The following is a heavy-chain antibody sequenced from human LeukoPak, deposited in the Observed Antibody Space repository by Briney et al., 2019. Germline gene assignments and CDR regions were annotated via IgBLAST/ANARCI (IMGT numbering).Heavy chain of an antibody. Sequence: GGSLRLSCAASGFTFSSSAMSWVRQAPGKGLEWVSAISGSAGSTYYADSVKGRFTISRDTSKNTLYLQMNTVRAEDTAVYYCAKVGAAIRSYVDYWGQGTLVTVSS. CDR1: GFTFSSSA. CDR2: ISGSAGST. J-gene: IGHJ4*02. V-gene: IGHV3-23*01. D-gene: IGHD1-26*01. CDR3: AKVGAAIRSYVDY.